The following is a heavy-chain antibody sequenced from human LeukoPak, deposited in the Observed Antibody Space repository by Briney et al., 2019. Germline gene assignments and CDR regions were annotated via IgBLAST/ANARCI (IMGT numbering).Heavy chain of an antibody. CDR1: GYTFTSYY. CDR3: ASYTSGWYNAFDI. D-gene: IGHD6-19*01. CDR2: INPSGGST. J-gene: IGHJ3*02. Sequence: ASVKVSCKASGYTFTSYYMHWVRQAPGQGLEWMGIINPSGGSTSYAQKFQGRVTMTRDTSTSTVYMELSSLRSEDTAVYYCASYTSGWYNAFDIWGQGTTVTVS. V-gene: IGHV1-46*01.